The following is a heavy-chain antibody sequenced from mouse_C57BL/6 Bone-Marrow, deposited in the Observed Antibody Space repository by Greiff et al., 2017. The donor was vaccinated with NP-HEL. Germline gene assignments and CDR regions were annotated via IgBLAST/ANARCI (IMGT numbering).Heavy chain of an antibody. CDR1: GYTFTSYW. CDR3: ASFSSYDYYAMDY. CDR2: IDPSDSYT. D-gene: IGHD1-1*01. V-gene: IGHV1-69*01. J-gene: IGHJ4*01. Sequence: VKLQQPGAELVMPGASVKLSCKASGYTFTSYWMHWVKQRPGQGLEWIGEIDPSDSYTNYNQKFKGKSTLTVDKSSSTAYMQLSSLTSEDSAVYYCASFSSYDYYAMDYWGQGTSVTVSS.